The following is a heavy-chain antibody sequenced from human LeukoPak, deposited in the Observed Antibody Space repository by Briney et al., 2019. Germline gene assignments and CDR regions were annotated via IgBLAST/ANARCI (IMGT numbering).Heavy chain of an antibody. Sequence: PGGSLRLSCGASGFTLSDFAMSWVRLAPGKGLEWVSSIERDASRAYYADSVRGRFTISRDNSKNTLYLEMTSLRVGDTAVYYCAKKGVDLLMASDFFDTWGQGVLVTVSS. V-gene: IGHV3-23*03. CDR2: IERDASRA. CDR3: AKKGVDLLMASDFFDT. CDR1: GFTLSDFA. D-gene: IGHD5-24*01. J-gene: IGHJ4*02.